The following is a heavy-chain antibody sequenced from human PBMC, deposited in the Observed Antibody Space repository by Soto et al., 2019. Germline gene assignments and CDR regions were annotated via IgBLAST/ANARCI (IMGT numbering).Heavy chain of an antibody. V-gene: IGHV4-4*02. CDR2: IYHSGST. CDR1: GGSISSSNW. Sequence: SETLSLTCAVSGGSISSSNWWSWVRQPPGKGLEWIGEIYHSGSTNYNPSLKSRVTISVDKSKNQFSLKLSSVTAADTAVYYCARSVYDFWSGYAVLDYYYYGMDVWGQGTTVTVS. CDR3: ARSVYDFWSGYAVLDYYYYGMDV. D-gene: IGHD3-3*01. J-gene: IGHJ6*02.